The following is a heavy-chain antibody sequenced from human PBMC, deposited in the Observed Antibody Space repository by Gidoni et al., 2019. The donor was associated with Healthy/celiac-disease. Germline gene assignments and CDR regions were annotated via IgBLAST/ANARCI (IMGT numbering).Heavy chain of an antibody. Sequence: QVQLVESGAGVVPPGRSLRLSCAASGFTFSSYAMHWVRQAPGKGLEWVAVISYDGSNKYYADSVKGRFTISRDNSKNTLYLQMNSLRAEDTAVYYCARARDDAFDIWGQGTMVTVSS. D-gene: IGHD3-10*01. CDR1: GFTFSSYA. J-gene: IGHJ3*02. CDR3: ARARDDAFDI. V-gene: IGHV3-30-3*01. CDR2: ISYDGSNK.